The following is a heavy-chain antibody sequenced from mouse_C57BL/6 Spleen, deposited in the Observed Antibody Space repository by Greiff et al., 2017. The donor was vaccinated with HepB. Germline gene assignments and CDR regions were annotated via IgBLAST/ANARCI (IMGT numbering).Heavy chain of an antibody. Sequence: EVKLEESGGGLVKPGGSLKLSCAASGFTFSDYGMHWVRQAPEKGLEWVAYISSGSSTIYYADTVKGRFTISRDNAKNTLFLQMTSLRSEDTAMYYCERLDCNWYFDVWGTGTTVTVSS. CDR2: ISSGSSTI. D-gene: IGHD2-4*01. CDR3: ERLDCNWYFDV. V-gene: IGHV5-17*01. CDR1: GFTFSDYG. J-gene: IGHJ1*03.